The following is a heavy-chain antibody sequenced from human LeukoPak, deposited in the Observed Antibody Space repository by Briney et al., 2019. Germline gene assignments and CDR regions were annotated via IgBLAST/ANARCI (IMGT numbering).Heavy chain of an antibody. CDR2: IYTSGST. V-gene: IGHV4-4*07. CDR1: GGSISSYY. J-gene: IGHJ5*02. D-gene: IGHD3-22*01. CDR3: ARDRYDSSGHWFDP. Sequence: PSETLSLTCTVSGGSISSYYWSWLRQPAGKGLEWIGRIYTSGSTNYNPSLKSRVTMSVDTSKNQFSLKLSSVTAADTAVYYCARDRYDSSGHWFDPWGQGTLVTVSS.